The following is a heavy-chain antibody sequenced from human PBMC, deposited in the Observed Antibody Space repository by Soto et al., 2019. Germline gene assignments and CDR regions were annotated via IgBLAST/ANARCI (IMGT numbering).Heavy chain of an antibody. CDR2: IDPSDSYT. V-gene: IGHV5-10-1*01. Sequence: PGESLKISCKGSGYSFTSYWISWVRQMPGKGLEWMGRIDPSDSYTNYSPSFQGYVTISADKSISTAYLQWSSLKASDTAMYYCARHMSGYYDSSGYPPGWFDPWGQGTLVTVSS. CDR3: ARHMSGYYDSSGYPPGWFDP. CDR1: GYSFTSYW. J-gene: IGHJ5*02. D-gene: IGHD3-22*01.